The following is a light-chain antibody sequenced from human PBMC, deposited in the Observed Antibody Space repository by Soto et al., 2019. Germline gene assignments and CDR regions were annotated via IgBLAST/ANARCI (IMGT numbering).Light chain of an antibody. V-gene: IGKV3-20*01. CDR2: GVS. CDR3: QQYGASWT. CDR1: QSFSSSD. J-gene: IGKJ1*01. Sequence: EIVLTQSPGTLSLSPGERATRSCRASQSFSSSDLAWYQQKPGQAPRLLIYGVSSRATGIPDRFSGSGSGIDFTLTISRLEPEDFAVYYCQQYGASWTFGQGTKVEIK.